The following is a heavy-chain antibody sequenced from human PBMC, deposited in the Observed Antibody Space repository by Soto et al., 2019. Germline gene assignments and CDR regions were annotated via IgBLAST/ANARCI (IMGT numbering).Heavy chain of an antibody. V-gene: IGHV4-39*01. CDR1: GGSISSSSYY. CDR2: IHYSGTT. D-gene: IGHD3-3*01. Sequence: QLQLQESGPGLVKSSETLSLTCTVSGGSISSSSYYWGWIRQPPGKGLEWIGIIHYSGTTYYNPSLKRRVTISVDTSKNQFSLNLSSVTAADTAVYYCARRMTSGFPYFDFWGQGALVTVSS. J-gene: IGHJ4*02. CDR3: ARRMTSGFPYFDF.